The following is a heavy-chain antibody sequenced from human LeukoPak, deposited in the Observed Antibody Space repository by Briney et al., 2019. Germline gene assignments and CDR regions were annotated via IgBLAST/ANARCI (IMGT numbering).Heavy chain of an antibody. CDR3: ARMVNHNSNYGMDG. Sequence: ASVKVSCKASGYTFTNFAINWVRQAPGQGLEWVGWINTNTGNPTYVQGFTGRFVFSLDTSVSTAFLQISSLKAEDTAIYYCARMVNHNSNYGMDGWGQGTTVTVSS. D-gene: IGHD2/OR15-2a*01. CDR1: GYTFTNFA. J-gene: IGHJ6*02. CDR2: INTNTGNP. V-gene: IGHV7-4-1*02.